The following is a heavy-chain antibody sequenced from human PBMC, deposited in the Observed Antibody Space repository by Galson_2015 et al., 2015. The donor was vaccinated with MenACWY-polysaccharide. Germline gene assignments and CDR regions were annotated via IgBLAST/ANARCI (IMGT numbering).Heavy chain of an antibody. D-gene: IGHD3-3*01. J-gene: IGHJ4*02. V-gene: IGHV2-5*02. CDR3: VHRAVLGAIIEYYFDY. CDR1: GFSLTTGGLG. Sequence: PALVKPTQTLTLTCTFSGFSLTTGGLGVGWIRQPPGKALEWLALIYWDDDKRYNPSLKSRLTITKDTSKDQVVLRMTNMDPVDTATYYCVHRAVLGAIIEYYFDYWGQGTLVTVSS. CDR2: IYWDDDK.